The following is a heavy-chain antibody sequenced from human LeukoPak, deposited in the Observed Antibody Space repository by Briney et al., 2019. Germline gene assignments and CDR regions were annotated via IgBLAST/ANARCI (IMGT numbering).Heavy chain of an antibody. D-gene: IGHD3-10*01. J-gene: IGHJ4*02. CDR2: ISSSGITI. CDR3: ARDHYGSGYGSTFDY. CDR1: GFTFSDYY. Sequence: GGSLRLSCTASGFTFSDYYMTWLRQAPGKGLEWVSYISSSGITIYYADSVKGRFTISRDNAKNSLYLQMSSLRAEDTAVYYCARDHYGSGYGSTFDYWGQGTLVTVSS. V-gene: IGHV3-11*01.